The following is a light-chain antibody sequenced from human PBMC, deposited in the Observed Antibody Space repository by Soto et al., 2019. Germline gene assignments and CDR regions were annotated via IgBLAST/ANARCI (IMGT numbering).Light chain of an antibody. CDR1: QNIRSL. CDR3: QQYQTYAT. V-gene: IGKV1-5*01. CDR2: DAS. J-gene: IGKJ5*01. Sequence: DIQMTQSPSTLSASVGDRVTITCRASQNIRSLLAWYQQKPGKAPKVLIYDASSLGSGVPSRFSGSGSGTEFTLTISSLQPDDFATYFCQQYQTYATFGQGTRLEI.